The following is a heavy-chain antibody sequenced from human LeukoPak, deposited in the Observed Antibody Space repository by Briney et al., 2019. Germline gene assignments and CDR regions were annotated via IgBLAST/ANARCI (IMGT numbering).Heavy chain of an antibody. CDR2: ISGSGGST. CDR3: AKPRSYYGGNFDY. D-gene: IGHD4-23*01. Sequence: GGSLRLSCAASGFTVSSNYMSWVRQAPGKGLEWVSAISGSGGSTYYADSVKGRFTISRDNSKNPLYLQMNSLRAEDTAVYYCAKPRSYYGGNFDYWGQGTLVTVSS. CDR1: GFTVSSNY. J-gene: IGHJ4*02. V-gene: IGHV3-23*01.